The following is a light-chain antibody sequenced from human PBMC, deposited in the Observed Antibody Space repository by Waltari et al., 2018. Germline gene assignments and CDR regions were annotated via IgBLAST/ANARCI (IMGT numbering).Light chain of an antibody. CDR3: QHYLRLPVT. V-gene: IGKV3-20*01. CDR1: QSVSRA. CDR2: GAS. J-gene: IGKJ1*01. Sequence: LSLGERATVSCRTSQSVSRALAWYQQKPGQAPRLLIYGASTRATGIPDRFSGSGSGTDFSLTISRLEPDDFAVYYCQHYLRLPVTFGQGTTVEI.